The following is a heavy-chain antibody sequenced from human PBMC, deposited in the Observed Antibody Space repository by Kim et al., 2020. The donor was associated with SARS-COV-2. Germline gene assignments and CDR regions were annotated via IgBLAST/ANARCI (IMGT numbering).Heavy chain of an antibody. V-gene: IGHV3-30*18. J-gene: IGHJ4*02. D-gene: IGHD3-10*01. CDR3: AKGSYYGSGSSSDRDYFDM. CDR2: ISYDGSNN. CDR1: GFTFNRYG. Sequence: GGSLRLSCAASGFTFNRYGMHWVRQAPNKGLEWVAVISYDGSNNYYADSVKGRFTISRDNSKTTVYLQMNSLRAEDTAVYYCAKGSYYGSGSSSDRDYFDMWGQGTPLTVSS.